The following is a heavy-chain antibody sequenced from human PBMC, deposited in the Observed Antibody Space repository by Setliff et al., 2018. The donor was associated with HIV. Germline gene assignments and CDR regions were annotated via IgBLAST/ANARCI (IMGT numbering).Heavy chain of an antibody. Sequence: PSETLSLTCTVSGGSISSRSYYWGWLRQTPGKGLAWLGSIYYSGSTYYNPSVKSRVTISVDTSKNPFSLNLSSVTAADTAVYYCASHAARLGQVDYWGQGTLVTVSS. CDR3: ASHAARLGQVDY. CDR1: GGSISSRSYY. J-gene: IGHJ4*02. CDR2: IYYSGST. D-gene: IGHD7-27*01. V-gene: IGHV4-39*01.